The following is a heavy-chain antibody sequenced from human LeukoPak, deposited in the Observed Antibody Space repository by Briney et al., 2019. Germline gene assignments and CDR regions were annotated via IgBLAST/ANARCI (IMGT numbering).Heavy chain of an antibody. CDR1: GGSFSGYY. CDR2: INHSGST. Sequence: SETLSLTCAVYGGSFSGYYWSWIRQPPGKGLEWIGEINHSGSTNYNPSLKSRVTISVDTSKNQFSLKLSSVTAADTAVYYCARRTTATYYYYYYMDVRGKGTTVTVSS. D-gene: IGHD4-11*01. CDR3: ARRTTATYYYYYYMDV. J-gene: IGHJ6*03. V-gene: IGHV4-34*01.